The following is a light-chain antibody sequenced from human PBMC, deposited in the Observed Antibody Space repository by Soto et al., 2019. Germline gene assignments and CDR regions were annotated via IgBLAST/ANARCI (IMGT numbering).Light chain of an antibody. J-gene: IGLJ1*01. V-gene: IGLV2-14*03. CDR1: SSDIGTYNY. Sequence: QSVLTQPASVSGSPGQSITISCTGTSSDIGTYNYVSWYQQHPGQAPKLMIYDVSNRPSGVSDRFSGSKSGNTASLTISGLQAEDEADYYCYSCSRSSGTRYVFGTGTKHTVL. CDR3: YSCSRSSGTRYV. CDR2: DVS.